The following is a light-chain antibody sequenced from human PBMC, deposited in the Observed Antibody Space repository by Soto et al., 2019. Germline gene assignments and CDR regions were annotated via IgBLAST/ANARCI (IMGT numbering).Light chain of an antibody. Sequence: QSALTQPASVSGSPGQSSTISCTGTSTDVGAYNFVSWYQQYPGKAPKLMIYDVNYRPPGISYRFSGSKSGNTASLIISGLHTEDEADYYCSSYTTTSTVLFGGWTKVTVL. CDR1: STDVGAYNF. CDR3: SSYTTTSTVL. J-gene: IGLJ2*01. V-gene: IGLV2-14*01. CDR2: DVN.